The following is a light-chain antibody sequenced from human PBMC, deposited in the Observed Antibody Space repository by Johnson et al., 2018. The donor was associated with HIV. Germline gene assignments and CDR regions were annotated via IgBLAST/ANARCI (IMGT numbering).Light chain of an antibody. CDR2: DNT. Sequence: QSVLTQPPSVSAAPGQKVNISCSGSNSNIGSYYVSWYQHLPGTAPKLLIYDNTTRPSGIPDRFSGSKSDTSATLGITGLQTGDEADYFCGTWDNSLSAYVFATGTKVTVL. J-gene: IGLJ1*01. CDR3: GTWDNSLSAYV. V-gene: IGLV1-51*01. CDR1: NSNIGSYY.